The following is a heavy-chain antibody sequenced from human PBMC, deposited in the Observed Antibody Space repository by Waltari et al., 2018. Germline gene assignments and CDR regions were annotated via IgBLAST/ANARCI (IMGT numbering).Heavy chain of an antibody. V-gene: IGHV3-53*02. CDR2: IYSDWIT. CDR1: GFAVSSNY. CDR3: ARVEYSSRWGAFDY. Sequence: EVHLVESGGGLIQPGGSLRVSCAASGFAVSSNYMTWVRQAPGKVLCGVSVIYSDWITYYADSVKGRFTISRYNSKNTLYLQMNSLRAEDTAVYYCARVEYSSRWGAFDYWGQGTLVTVSS. D-gene: IGHD6-6*01. J-gene: IGHJ4*02.